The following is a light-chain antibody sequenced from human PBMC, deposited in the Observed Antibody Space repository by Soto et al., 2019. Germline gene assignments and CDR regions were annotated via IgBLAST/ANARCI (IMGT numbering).Light chain of an antibody. V-gene: IGKV3-20*01. J-gene: IGKJ2*01. Sequence: EIVLTQSPGTVSLSPGERATLSCRASQSVSSRNLAWYRQKPGQAPSLFIFGASNRATGIPDRFSGSGSGTDFTLTISRLEPEDCAVYYCLRYGDSPPAYTFGQGTKLEIK. CDR2: GAS. CDR1: QSVSSRN. CDR3: LRYGDSPPAYT.